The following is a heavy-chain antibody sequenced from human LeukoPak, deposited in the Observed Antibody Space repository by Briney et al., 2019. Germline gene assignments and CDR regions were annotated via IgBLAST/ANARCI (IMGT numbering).Heavy chain of an antibody. J-gene: IGHJ6*03. CDR2: IYYSGST. V-gene: IGHV4-59*01. D-gene: IGHD4-11*01. Sequence: SETLSLTCTVSGGSIRSYYWSWIRQPPGKGLEWIGYIYYSGSTNHNPSLKSRVTISVDTSKNQFSLKLSSVTAADTAVYYCASGAYSYYYMDVWGKGTTVTISS. CDR3: ASGAYSYYYMDV. CDR1: GGSIRSYY.